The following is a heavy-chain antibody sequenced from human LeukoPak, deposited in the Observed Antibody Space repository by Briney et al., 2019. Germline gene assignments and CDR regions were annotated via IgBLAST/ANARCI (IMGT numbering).Heavy chain of an antibody. D-gene: IGHD1/OR15-1a*01. J-gene: IGHJ3*02. Sequence: PSETLSLTCTVSGGSISSYYWSWIRQPAGKGLEWIGRIYTSGSTNYDPSLKSRVTMSVDTSKNQFSLKLSSVTAADTAVYYCARTLRTAPADDAFDIWGQGTMVTVSS. CDR3: ARTLRTAPADDAFDI. V-gene: IGHV4-4*07. CDR1: GGSISSYY. CDR2: IYTSGST.